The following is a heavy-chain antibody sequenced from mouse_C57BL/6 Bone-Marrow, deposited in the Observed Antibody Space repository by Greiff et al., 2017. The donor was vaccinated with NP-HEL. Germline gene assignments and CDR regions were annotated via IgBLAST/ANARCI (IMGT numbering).Heavy chain of an antibody. V-gene: IGHV3-6*01. CDR1: GYSITSGYY. CDR2: ISYDGSN. CDR3: ARDGVHYAMDY. Sequence: EVKLMESGPGLVKPSQSLSLTCSVTGYSITSGYYWNWIRQFPGNKLEWMGYISYDGSNNYNPSLKNRISITRDTSKNQFFLKLNSVTTEDTATYYCARDGVHYAMDYWGQGTSVTVSS. J-gene: IGHJ4*01.